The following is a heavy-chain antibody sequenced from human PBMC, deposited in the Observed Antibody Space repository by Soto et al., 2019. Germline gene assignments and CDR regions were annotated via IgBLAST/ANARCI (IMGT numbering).Heavy chain of an antibody. D-gene: IGHD3-9*01. CDR2: ISAYNGNT. Sequence: SVKVAGNSSAYTLTSYGISWVRQAPGQGLEWMGWISAYNGNTNYAQKLQGRVTMTTDTSTSTAYMELRSLRSDDTAVYYCARAYDILTGSLPSFDDWGQGTLVTVSS. CDR3: ARAYDILTGSLPSFDD. J-gene: IGHJ4*02. CDR1: AYTLTSYG. V-gene: IGHV1-18*01.